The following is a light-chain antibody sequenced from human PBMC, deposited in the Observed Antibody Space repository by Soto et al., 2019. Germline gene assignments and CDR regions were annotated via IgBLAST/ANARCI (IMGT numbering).Light chain of an antibody. CDR1: SSDVGGYNY. J-gene: IGLJ1*01. V-gene: IGLV2-14*01. Sequence: QSALTQPASVSGSPEQSITISCTGTSSDVGGYNYVSWYQQHPGKAPKLMIYEVNNRPSGVSNRFSGSKSGNTASLTISGLQAENAADYYCSSYTRSTSPYVLGTGTKVTVL. CDR2: EVN. CDR3: SSYTRSTSPYV.